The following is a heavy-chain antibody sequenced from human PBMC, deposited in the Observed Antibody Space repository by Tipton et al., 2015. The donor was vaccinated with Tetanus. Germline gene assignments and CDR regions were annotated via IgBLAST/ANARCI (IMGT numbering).Heavy chain of an antibody. CDR1: GFTFRTYW. V-gene: IGHV3-7*01. J-gene: IGHJ1*01. CDR2: IKQDGSEK. D-gene: IGHD3-22*01. CDR3: ASSSRGYYDSSGYYGYFQH. Sequence: SLRLSCAASGFTFRTYWMSWVRQAPGKGLEWVANIKQDGSEKYYADSVKGRFTISRDNAKNSLFLQVNSLRAEDTAVYYCASSSRGYYDSSGYYGYFQHWGQGTLVTVS.